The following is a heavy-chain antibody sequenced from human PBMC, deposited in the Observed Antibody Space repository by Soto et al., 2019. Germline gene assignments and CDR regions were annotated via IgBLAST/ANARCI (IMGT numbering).Heavy chain of an antibody. Sequence: ASMMVSCKASGYTFTGYYMHWVRQAPGQGLEWMGWINPNSGGTKYAEKFQGRVTMTRDTSISTAYMELSRLTSDDTAVYYCASAAVTGTAGLDFWGQGTQVTVSS. D-gene: IGHD6-19*01. J-gene: IGHJ4*02. V-gene: IGHV1-2*02. CDR3: ASAAVTGTAGLDF. CDR1: GYTFTGYY. CDR2: INPNSGGT.